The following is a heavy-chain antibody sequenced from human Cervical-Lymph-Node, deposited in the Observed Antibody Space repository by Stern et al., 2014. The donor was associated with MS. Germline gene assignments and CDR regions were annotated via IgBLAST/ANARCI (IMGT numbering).Heavy chain of an antibody. CDR3: ATKIAVAAYDAFDI. J-gene: IGHJ3*02. Sequence: EVQLVHPGAEVKKPGESLKISCQGYGYSFTTYWIAWVRQMPGKGLEWMGIIYPGDSETTYSPSFQDQVIMSADKSISTAYLQWSSLKASDTAMYYCATKIAVAAYDAFDIWGQGTMVTVSS. V-gene: IGHV5-51*01. CDR2: IYPGDSET. CDR1: GYSFTTYW. D-gene: IGHD6-19*01.